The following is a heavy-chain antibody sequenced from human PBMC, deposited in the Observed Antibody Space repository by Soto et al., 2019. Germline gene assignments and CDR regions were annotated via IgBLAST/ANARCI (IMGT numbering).Heavy chain of an antibody. CDR2: ISGSGGST. V-gene: IGHV3-23*01. Sequence: PGGSLRLSCAASGFTFSSYAMGWVRQAPGKGLEWVSAISGSGGSTYYADSVKGRFTISRDNSKNTLYLQMNSLRAEDTAVYYCAKDTGPLSLVVVAALDYRGQGTLVTVSS. J-gene: IGHJ4*02. CDR3: AKDTGPLSLVVVAALDY. D-gene: IGHD2-15*01. CDR1: GFTFSSYA.